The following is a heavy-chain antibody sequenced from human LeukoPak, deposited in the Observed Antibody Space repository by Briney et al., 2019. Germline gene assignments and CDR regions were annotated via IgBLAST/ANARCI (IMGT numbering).Heavy chain of an antibody. D-gene: IGHD6-13*01. Sequence: SETLSLTCTVSGGSISSYYWSWIRQPPGKGLEWIGYIYYSGSTNYNPSLKSRVTISVDTSKNQFSLKLSSVTAADTAVYYCARVRLSDVAAAAYDYWGQGTLVTVSS. V-gene: IGHV4-59*01. CDR2: IYYSGST. CDR1: GGSISSYY. CDR3: ARVRLSDVAAAAYDY. J-gene: IGHJ4*02.